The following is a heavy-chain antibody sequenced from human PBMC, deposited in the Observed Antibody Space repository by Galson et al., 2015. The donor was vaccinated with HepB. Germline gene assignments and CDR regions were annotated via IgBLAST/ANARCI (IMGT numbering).Heavy chain of an antibody. CDR1: GYILTELS. Sequence: SVKVSCKVSGYILTELSMHWVRQAPGKGLEWMGGVDPENGKTIYAQKFQGRFTMTEDTSADIAYMELNSLRSDDPAVYFCAAEYNLGLPGPYWGQGTLVTVSS. V-gene: IGHV1-24*01. CDR3: AAEYNLGLPGPY. J-gene: IGHJ4*02. D-gene: IGHD1-1*01. CDR2: VDPENGKT.